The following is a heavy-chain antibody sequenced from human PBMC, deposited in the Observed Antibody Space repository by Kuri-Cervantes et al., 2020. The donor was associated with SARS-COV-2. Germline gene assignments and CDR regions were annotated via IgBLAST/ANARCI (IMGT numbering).Heavy chain of an antibody. D-gene: IGHD3-3*01. V-gene: IGHV3-11*03. CDR2: ISSSSSYT. CDR3: ARHPYYDFWSGYTEYNWFDP. J-gene: IGHJ5*02. Sequence: GESLKISCAASGFTFSDYYMSWIRQAPGKGLEWVSHISSSSSYTNYAASVKGRFTISRDNAKNSLYLQMNSLRAEDTAVYYCARHPYYDFWSGYTEYNWFDPWGQGTLVTVSS. CDR1: GFTFSDYY.